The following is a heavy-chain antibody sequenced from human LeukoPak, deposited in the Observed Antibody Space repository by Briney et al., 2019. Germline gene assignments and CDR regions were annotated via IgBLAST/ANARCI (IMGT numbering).Heavy chain of an antibody. D-gene: IGHD2-21*01. CDR1: GGSISSGGYS. CDR3: ARGFRGGALDY. V-gene: IGHV4-30-4*07. CDR2: IYYSGST. J-gene: IGHJ4*02. Sequence: QVQLQESGPGLVKPSQTLSLTCAVSGGSISSGGYSWSWIRQPPGKGLEWIGYIYYSGSTYYNPSLKSRVTISVDTSKNQFSLKLSSVTAADTAVYYCARGFRGGALDYWGQGTLVTVSS.